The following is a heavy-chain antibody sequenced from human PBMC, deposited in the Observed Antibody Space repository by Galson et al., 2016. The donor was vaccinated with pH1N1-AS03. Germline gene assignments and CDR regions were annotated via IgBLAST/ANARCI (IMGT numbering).Heavy chain of an antibody. CDR1: GFRFTTYW. Sequence: SGAEVTKPGESLMISCKASGFRFTTYWIAWVRQLPGKGLEWMGFIYPGDSDTKYSPSFQGQVTISADKSISTAYLRWNSLKASDTAMYYCARGDGYNYYFDYWGQGTLVTVSS. CDR2: IYPGDSDT. V-gene: IGHV5-51*03. CDR3: ARGDGYNYYFDY. D-gene: IGHD5-24*01. J-gene: IGHJ4*02.